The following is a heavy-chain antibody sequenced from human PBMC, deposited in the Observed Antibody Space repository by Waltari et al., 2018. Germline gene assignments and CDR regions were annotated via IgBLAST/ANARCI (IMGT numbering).Heavy chain of an antibody. D-gene: IGHD3-3*01. V-gene: IGHV3-48*03. CDR2: ISSSGSTI. CDR3: ARRRYYDFWSGYYYGMDV. J-gene: IGHJ6*02. CDR1: GFTFSSYE. Sequence: EVQLVESGGGLVQPGGSLRLSCAASGFTFSSYEMNWVRQAPGKGLEWVSYISSSGSTIAYADSGKGRFTISRDNAKNSLYRQMNSLRAEDTAVYYCARRRYYDFWSGYYYGMDVWGQGTTVTVSS.